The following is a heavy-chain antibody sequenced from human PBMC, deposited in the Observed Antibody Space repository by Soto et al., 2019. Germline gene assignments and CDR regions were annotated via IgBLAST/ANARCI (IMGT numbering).Heavy chain of an antibody. D-gene: IGHD2-2*01. V-gene: IGHV4-59*01. Sequence: SETLSLTCTVSGGSISSYYWSWIRQPPGKGLEWIGYIYYSGSTNYNPSLKSRVTISVDTSKNQFSLKLSSVTAADTAVYYCARVSHSYCSSTSCYAFDIWGQGTMVTVS. CDR1: GGSISSYY. CDR3: ARVSHSYCSSTSCYAFDI. J-gene: IGHJ3*02. CDR2: IYYSGST.